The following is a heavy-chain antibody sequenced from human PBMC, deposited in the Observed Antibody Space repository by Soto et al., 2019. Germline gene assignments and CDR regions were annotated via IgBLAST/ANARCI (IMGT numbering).Heavy chain of an antibody. Sequence: QVQLQQWGAGLLKPSETLSLTCAVYGGSFSGYYWSWIRQPPGKGLEWIGEINHSGSPNYNPSLNSRVTISVDTSKNQVSLKLSSVTAADTAVYYCARGPFGYCSGGSCYKNWFDPWGQGTLVSVSS. CDR3: ARGPFGYCSGGSCYKNWFDP. CDR2: INHSGSP. CDR1: GGSFSGYY. V-gene: IGHV4-34*01. D-gene: IGHD2-15*01. J-gene: IGHJ5*02.